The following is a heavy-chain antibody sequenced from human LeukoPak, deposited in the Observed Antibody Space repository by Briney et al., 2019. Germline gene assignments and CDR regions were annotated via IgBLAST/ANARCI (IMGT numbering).Heavy chain of an antibody. J-gene: IGHJ4*02. D-gene: IGHD3-22*01. Sequence: SETLSLTCTVSGGSISSYYWGWIRQPPGKGLEWIGSIYYSGSTYYNPSLKSRVTISVDTSKNQFSLKLSSVTAADTAVYYCARSPYYYDSSDDYWGQGTLVTVSS. V-gene: IGHV4-39*01. CDR3: ARSPYYYDSSDDY. CDR1: GGSISSYY. CDR2: IYYSGST.